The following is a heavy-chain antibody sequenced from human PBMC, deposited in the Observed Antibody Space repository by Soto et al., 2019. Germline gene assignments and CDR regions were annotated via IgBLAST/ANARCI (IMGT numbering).Heavy chain of an antibody. CDR2: IYYSGST. D-gene: IGHD2-15*01. J-gene: IGHJ6*03. CDR3: ARLSCSGGSCYSLYYYYMDV. V-gene: IGHV4-59*08. CDR1: GGSFSGYY. Sequence: SETLSLTCAVYGGSFSGYYWSWIRQPPGKGLEWIGYIYYSGSTNYNPSLKSRVTISVDTSKNQFSLKLSSVTAADTAVYYCARLSCSGGSCYSLYYYYMDVWGKGTTVTVSS.